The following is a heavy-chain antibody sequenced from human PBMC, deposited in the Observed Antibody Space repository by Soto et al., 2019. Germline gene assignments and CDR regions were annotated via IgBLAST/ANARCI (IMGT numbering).Heavy chain of an antibody. J-gene: IGHJ5*02. D-gene: IGHD3-22*01. Sequence: SETLSLTCTVSGGSISSSSYYWGWIRQPPGKGLEWIGTIYYSGNTYYNPSLKSRVTISVDTSKNQFSLKLSSVTAADTAVYYCARTKDYYDSSGPRKNWFDPWGEGTLGTVSS. V-gene: IGHV4-39*01. CDR2: IYYSGNT. CDR3: ARTKDYYDSSGPRKNWFDP. CDR1: GGSISSSSYY.